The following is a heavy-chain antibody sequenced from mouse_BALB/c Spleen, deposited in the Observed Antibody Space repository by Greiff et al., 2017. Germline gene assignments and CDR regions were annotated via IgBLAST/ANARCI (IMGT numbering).Heavy chain of an antibody. Sequence: VQLQQSGAELVKPGASVKLSCTASGFNIKDTYMHWVKQRPEQGLEWIGRIDPANGNTKYDPKFQGKATITADTSSNTAYLQLSSLTSEDTAVYYCARNMGDGYSPYYYAMDYWGQGTSVTVSS. CDR1: GFNIKDTY. J-gene: IGHJ4*01. V-gene: IGHV14-3*02. CDR2: IDPANGNT. D-gene: IGHD2-3*01. CDR3: ARNMGDGYSPYYYAMDY.